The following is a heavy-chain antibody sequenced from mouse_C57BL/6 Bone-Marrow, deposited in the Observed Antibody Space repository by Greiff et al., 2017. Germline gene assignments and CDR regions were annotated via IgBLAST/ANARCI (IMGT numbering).Heavy chain of an antibody. CDR2: IDPSDSYT. Sequence: QVQLQQPGAELVRPGTSVKLSCKASGYTFTSYWMHWVKQRPGQGLEWIGVIDPSDSYTNYNQKFKGKATLTVDTSSSTAYMQLSSLTSEDSAVYYCARHGSSLFDYWGQGTTLTGSS. V-gene: IGHV1-59*01. J-gene: IGHJ2*01. D-gene: IGHD1-1*01. CDR3: ARHGSSLFDY. CDR1: GYTFTSYW.